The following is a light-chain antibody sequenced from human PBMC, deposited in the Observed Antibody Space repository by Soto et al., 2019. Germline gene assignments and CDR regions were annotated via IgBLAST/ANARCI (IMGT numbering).Light chain of an antibody. CDR2: SAS. Sequence: DIQMTQSPSSLSASVGDRVTITCRASQDISVYLAWYQQKPGKVPKLLIYSASTLQSGVPSRFSGSGSGTDFILTNRSLQAEEFATDFCEKFNTAPLTFGQGTRLEIK. CDR1: QDISVY. V-gene: IGKV1-27*01. CDR3: EKFNTAPLT. J-gene: IGKJ5*01.